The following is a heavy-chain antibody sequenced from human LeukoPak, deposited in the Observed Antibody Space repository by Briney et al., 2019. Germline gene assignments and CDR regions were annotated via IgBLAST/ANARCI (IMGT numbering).Heavy chain of an antibody. CDR2: ISSSSSYI. J-gene: IGHJ4*01. CDR3: ARDVVGATAAHFDY. D-gene: IGHD1-26*01. V-gene: IGHV3-21*01. Sequence: GGSLRLSCAASGFTFSSYSMNWVRQAPGKGLEWVSSISSSSSYIYYADSVKGRFTISRDNAKNSLYLQMNSLRAEDTAVYYCARDVVGATAAHFDYWGQGTLVTVSS. CDR1: GFTFSSYS.